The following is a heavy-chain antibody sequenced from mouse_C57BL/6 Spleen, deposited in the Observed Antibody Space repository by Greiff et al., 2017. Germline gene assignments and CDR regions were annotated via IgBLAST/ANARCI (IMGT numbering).Heavy chain of an antibody. V-gene: IGHV5-17*01. D-gene: IGHD2-1*01. CDR3: ARQLYYGNYDFDY. CDR1: GFTFSDYG. J-gene: IGHJ2*01. CDR2: ISSGSSTI. Sequence: DVQLVESGGGLVKPGGSLKLSCAASGFTFSDYGMHWVRQAPEKGLEWVAYISSGSSTIYYADTVKGRFTISRDNAKNTLFLQMTSLRSEDTAMYYCARQLYYGNYDFDYWGQGTTLTVSS.